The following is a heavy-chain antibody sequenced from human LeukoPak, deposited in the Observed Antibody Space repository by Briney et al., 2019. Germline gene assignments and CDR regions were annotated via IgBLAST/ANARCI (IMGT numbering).Heavy chain of an antibody. CDR3: AKDIVAAAPVGMDV. CDR2: ISWNSGSI. Sequence: GESLRLSCAASGFTFDDYAMHWVRQAPGKGLEWVSGISWNSGSIGYADSVKGRFTISRDNAKNSLYLQMNSLRAEDTALYYCAKDIVAAAPVGMDVWGQGTTVTVSS. J-gene: IGHJ6*02. D-gene: IGHD2-2*01. V-gene: IGHV3-9*01. CDR1: GFTFDDYA.